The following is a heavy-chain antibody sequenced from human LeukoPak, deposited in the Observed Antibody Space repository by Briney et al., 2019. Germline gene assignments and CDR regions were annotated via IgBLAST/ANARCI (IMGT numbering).Heavy chain of an antibody. V-gene: IGHV1-18*01. CDR1: GYTFTSYG. CDR2: ISAYNGNT. J-gene: IGHJ4*02. CDR3: ARDVGVLLWFGELTEPDY. Sequence: GASVKVSCKASGYTFTSYGISWVRQAPGQGLEWMGWISAYNGNTNYAQKLQGRVTMTTDTSTSTAYMELRSLRSDDTAVYYCARDVGVLLWFGELTEPDYWGQGTLVTVSS. D-gene: IGHD3-10*01.